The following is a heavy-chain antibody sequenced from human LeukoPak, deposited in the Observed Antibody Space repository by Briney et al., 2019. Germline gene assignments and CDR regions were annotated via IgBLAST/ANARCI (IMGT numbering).Heavy chain of an antibody. J-gene: IGHJ4*02. CDR2: ISTTSGNI. V-gene: IGHV3-21*01. CDR1: GFSFSSYS. Sequence: GGSLRLSCAASGFSFSSYSMNWVRQAPGKGLEWVAAISTTSGNIYYADSVKGRFTISRDNSKNTLYLQMNSLRAEDTAVYYCARDPPSHSGSSWYGFDYWGQGTLVTVSS. CDR3: ARDPPSHSGSSWYGFDY. D-gene: IGHD6-13*01.